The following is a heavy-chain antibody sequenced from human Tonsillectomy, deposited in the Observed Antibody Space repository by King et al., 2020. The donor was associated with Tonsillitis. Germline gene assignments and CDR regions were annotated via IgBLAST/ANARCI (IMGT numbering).Heavy chain of an antibody. D-gene: IGHD3-16*02. CDR1: GFTVRSNH. CDR2: FYNVGST. V-gene: IGHV3-53*01. J-gene: IGHJ6*02. CDR3: AREKVYAPGGGYGWAA. Sequence: VQLVESGGGLIQPGGSLTLSCAASGFTVRSNHVHWVRQAPGKGLEWVSIFYNVGSTYYADSVKGRFTVSRDNPKNTVYLQMNRLRVEDTAVYFCAREKVYAPGGGYGWAAGAQGTTFTVSS.